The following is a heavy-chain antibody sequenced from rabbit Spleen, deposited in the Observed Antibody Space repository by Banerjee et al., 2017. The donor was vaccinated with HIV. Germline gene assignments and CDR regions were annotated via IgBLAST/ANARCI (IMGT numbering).Heavy chain of an antibody. V-gene: IGHV1S40*01. CDR2: IYTDSGST. CDR3: GRDPNSVGDTDLDL. Sequence: EESGGDLVKPGASLTLTCTASGFSFSGSYYMCWVRQAPGKGLEWIGCIYTDSGSTWYASWAKGRSTISKTSATTVTLQMTSLTAADTATYFCGRDPNSVGDTDLDLWGQGTLVTVS. D-gene: IGHD2-1*01. J-gene: IGHJ3*01. CDR1: GFSFSGSYY.